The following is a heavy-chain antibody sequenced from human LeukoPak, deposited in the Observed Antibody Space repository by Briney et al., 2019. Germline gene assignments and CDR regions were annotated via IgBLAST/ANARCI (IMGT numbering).Heavy chain of an antibody. V-gene: IGHV3-23*01. CDR3: ARDRGVGATTFMVYYFDY. D-gene: IGHD1-26*01. CDR1: GFTFSSYA. CDR2: ISGSGGST. Sequence: GGSLRLSCAASGFTFSSYAMSWVRQAPGKGLEWVSAISGSGGSTYYADSVKGRFTISRDNSKNTLYLQMNSLRAEDTAVYYCARDRGVGATTFMVYYFDYWGQGTLVTVSS. J-gene: IGHJ4*02.